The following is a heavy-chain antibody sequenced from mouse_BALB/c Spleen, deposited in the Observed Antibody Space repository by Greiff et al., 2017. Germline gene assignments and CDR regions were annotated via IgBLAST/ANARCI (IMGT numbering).Heavy chain of an antibody. CDR2: IAPGSGST. Sequence: DLVKPGASVKLSCKAYGYTFTSYWINWIKQRPGQGLEWIGRIAPGSGSTYYNEMFKGKATLTVDTSSSTAYIQLSSLSSEDSAVYFCARGDWGTYWGQGTLVTVSA. CDR1: GYTFTSYW. D-gene: IGHD4-1*01. J-gene: IGHJ3*01. V-gene: IGHV1S41*01. CDR3: ARGDWGTY.